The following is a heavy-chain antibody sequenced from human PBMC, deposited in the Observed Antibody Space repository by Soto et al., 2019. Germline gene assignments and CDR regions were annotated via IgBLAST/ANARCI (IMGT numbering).Heavy chain of an antibody. J-gene: IGHJ5*02. D-gene: IGHD3-16*01. V-gene: IGHV1-8*01. CDR2: MNPGSGDT. CDR3: ARMATFGSLNWFDP. Sequence: ASVKVSCKASGYSFTNNDVSGVRQATGQGLEWMGWMNPGSGDTGYAQKFQGRVTMTRDISIATAYMELSRLRSDDTAIYYCARMATFGSLNWFDPWGQGTLVTVSS. CDR1: GYSFTNND.